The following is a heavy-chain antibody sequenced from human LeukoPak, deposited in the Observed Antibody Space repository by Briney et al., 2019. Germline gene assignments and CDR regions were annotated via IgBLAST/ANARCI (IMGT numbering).Heavy chain of an antibody. Sequence: GASVKVSCKASGYTFTSYGISWVRQAPGQGLEWMGWISAYNGNTNYAQKLQGRVTMTTDTSTSTAYMELRSLRSDDTAVYYCATDHSVTVRGVIINWGQGTLVTVSS. J-gene: IGHJ4*02. CDR2: ISAYNGNT. CDR3: ATDHSVTVRGVIIN. CDR1: GYTFTSYG. D-gene: IGHD3-10*01. V-gene: IGHV1-18*01.